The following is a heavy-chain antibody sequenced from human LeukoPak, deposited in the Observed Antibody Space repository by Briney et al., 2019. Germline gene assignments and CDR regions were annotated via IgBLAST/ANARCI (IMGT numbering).Heavy chain of an antibody. J-gene: IGHJ4*02. D-gene: IGHD3-3*01. V-gene: IGHV4-34*01. CDR1: GGSFSGYY. CDR2: INHSGST. CDR3: ARGVWSGYYTDY. Sequence: SETLSLTCAVSGGSFSGYYWSWIRQPPGKGLEWIGEINHSGSTYYNPSLKSRVTISVDRSKNQFSLKLSSVTAADTAVYYCARGVWSGYYTDYWGQGTLVTVSS.